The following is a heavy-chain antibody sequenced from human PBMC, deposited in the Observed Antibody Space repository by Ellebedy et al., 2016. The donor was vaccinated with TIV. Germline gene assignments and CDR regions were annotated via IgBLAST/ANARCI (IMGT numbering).Heavy chain of an antibody. J-gene: IGHJ4*02. CDR2: ISDSSSTI. CDR1: GFTFSNYN. V-gene: IGHV3-48*02. CDR3: ARETTGIDY. D-gene: IGHD4-17*01. Sequence: GGSLRLXXSPSGFTFSNYNMNWVRQAPGKGQEWVSYISDSSSTIYYADSVKGRFTISRDNAKNSLYLHMNSLRDEDTAVYYCARETTGIDYWGQGSLVTVSS.